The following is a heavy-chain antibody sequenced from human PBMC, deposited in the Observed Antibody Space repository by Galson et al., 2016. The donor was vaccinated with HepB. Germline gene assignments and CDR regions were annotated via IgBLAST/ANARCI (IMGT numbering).Heavy chain of an antibody. J-gene: IGHJ4*02. D-gene: IGHD4-17*01. V-gene: IGHV5-51*01. Sequence: QSGAEVKKPGESLKISCKGSGYIFNSYWIGWVRQMPGKGLEWMGIIFPRDFETRYSPSFQGRVTISADMSLSTVYLQWNSLKASDTAIYYCARQGDDYGLAYWGQGALVTVSS. CDR3: ARQGDDYGLAY. CDR2: IFPRDFET. CDR1: GYIFNSYW.